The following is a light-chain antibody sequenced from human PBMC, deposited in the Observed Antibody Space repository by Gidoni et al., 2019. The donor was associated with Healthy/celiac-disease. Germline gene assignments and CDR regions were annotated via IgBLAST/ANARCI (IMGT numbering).Light chain of an antibody. CDR3: QAWDSSFVV. J-gene: IGLJ2*01. Sequence: SYELTQPPSVSVSPGQTASITCSGDKLGDKYACWYQQKPGQCPVLVIYQDSKRPSGIPERFSGPNSGNTATLTISGTQAMDEADYYCQAWDSSFVVFGGGTKLTVL. CDR1: KLGDKY. V-gene: IGLV3-1*01. CDR2: QDS.